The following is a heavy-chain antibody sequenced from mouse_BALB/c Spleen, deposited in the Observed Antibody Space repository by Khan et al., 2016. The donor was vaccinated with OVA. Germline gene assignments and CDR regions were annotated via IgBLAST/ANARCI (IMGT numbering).Heavy chain of an antibody. V-gene: IGHV2-3*01. D-gene: IGHD4-1*01. CDR1: GFSLTSYG. CDR3: AKCVNCYYAMDY. J-gene: IGHJ4*01. CDR2: IWGDGST. Sequence: VQLQESGPGLVAPSQSLSITCTVSGFSLTSYGVNWVRQPPGKGLEWLGVIWGDGSTNYHSALSTRLSISKDNSKSQVFLKLNSLQTDDTAMDYCAKCVNCYYAMDYWGQGTSVTVSS.